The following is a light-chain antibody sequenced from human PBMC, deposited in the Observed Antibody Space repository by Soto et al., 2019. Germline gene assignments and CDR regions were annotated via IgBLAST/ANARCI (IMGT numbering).Light chain of an antibody. CDR3: CSYGGSFYV. CDR1: SSDVGGYKY. Sequence: QSALTQPHSVSGSPGQSVAISCSGTSSDVGGYKYVSWYQQHTGKAPKLIIFDVNKRPSGGPDRFSGSKSGSTASLTISGLQAEDEADYYCCSYGGSFYVVGTGTKLTVL. CDR2: DVN. J-gene: IGLJ1*01. V-gene: IGLV2-11*01.